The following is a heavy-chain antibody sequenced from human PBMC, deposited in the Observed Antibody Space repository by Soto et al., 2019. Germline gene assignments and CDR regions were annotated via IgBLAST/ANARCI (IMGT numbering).Heavy chain of an antibody. CDR2: VNPIVSMS. CDR1: GATFNFYS. Sequence: QVQLVQSGAEVKRPGSSVKVSCKASGATFNFYSINWVRQAPGLGLEWMGRVNPIVSMSNYAQKFQGRVTSTAAKSTSTAYMELSSLRSEDTAIYSSASSYGSGYRAFDYWGQGALVTVSS. D-gene: IGHD3-10*01. J-gene: IGHJ4*02. V-gene: IGHV1-69*02. CDR3: ASSYGSGYRAFDY.